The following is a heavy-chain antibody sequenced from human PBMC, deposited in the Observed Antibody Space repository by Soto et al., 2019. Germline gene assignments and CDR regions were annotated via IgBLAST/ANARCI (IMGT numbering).Heavy chain of an antibody. Sequence: EVQLVESGGDLVKPGGSLRLSCAVSGLTFSTAWMNWVRQAPGKGLEWVGRIKSKNYGGASEYAAPVKGRFTISRDDSQNTVYLQLNSLRHEDTALYYCTTYPQWGFWGQGTMVTVSS. J-gene: IGHJ3*01. CDR1: GLTFSTAW. V-gene: IGHV3-15*07. CDR3: TTYPQWGF. CDR2: IKSKNYGGAS. D-gene: IGHD1-26*01.